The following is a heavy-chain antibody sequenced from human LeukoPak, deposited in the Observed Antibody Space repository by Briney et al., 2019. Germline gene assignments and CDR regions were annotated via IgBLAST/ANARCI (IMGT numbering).Heavy chain of an antibody. CDR1: GFALSSHW. J-gene: IGHJ4*02. D-gene: IGHD6-19*01. CDR2: VNRDGSET. Sequence: PGGSLRLSCAASGFALSSHWMTWVRQVPGRGPEWVANVNRDGSETYYLDSVKGRFTVSRDNARNSLYLQMNSLRAEDTAVYYCARYFTAVASTVRLDYWGQGTLVTVSS. V-gene: IGHV3-7*03. CDR3: ARYFTAVASTVRLDY.